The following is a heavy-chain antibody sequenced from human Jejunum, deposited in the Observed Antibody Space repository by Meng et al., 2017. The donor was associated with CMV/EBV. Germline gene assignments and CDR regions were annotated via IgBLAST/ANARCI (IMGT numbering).Heavy chain of an antibody. V-gene: IGHV3-7*01. CDR1: RFTVRNYW. J-gene: IGHJ3*02. CDR2: INQDGGEN. D-gene: IGHD2-21*01. Sequence: CGASRFTVRNYWISWVRQGPGKGLEWVANINQDGGENYYVDSVKGRFTISRDNAKNSLYLQMNSLRAEDAAVYFCAAYTKEALDIWGQGTLVTVSS. CDR3: AAYTKEALDI.